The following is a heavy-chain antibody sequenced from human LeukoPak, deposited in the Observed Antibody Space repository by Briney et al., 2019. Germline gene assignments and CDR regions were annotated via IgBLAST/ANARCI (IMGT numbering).Heavy chain of an antibody. CDR2: INHSGST. J-gene: IGHJ4*02. CDR1: GGSFSGYY. D-gene: IGHD2-15*01. CDR3: ARRSTRLGYCSGGSCYFDY. V-gene: IGHV4-34*01. Sequence: SETLSHTCAVYGGSFSGYYWSWIRQPPGKELEWIGEINHSGSTNYNPSLKSRVTISVDTSKNQFSLKLSSVTAADTAVYYCARRSTRLGYCSGGSCYFDYWGQGTLVTVSS.